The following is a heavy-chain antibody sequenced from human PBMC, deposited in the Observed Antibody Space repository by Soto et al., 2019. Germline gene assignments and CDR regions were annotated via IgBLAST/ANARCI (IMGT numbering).Heavy chain of an antibody. V-gene: IGHV3-23*01. Sequence: PGGSLRLSCAASGFTFSSYLMHWVRQAPGKGLVWVSRISGSGVSTYYADSVKGRFTISRDNSKNTLYLQMNSLRAEDTAVYYCAKSPGMYYYDSSGYYHYDYWGQGTLVTVSS. D-gene: IGHD3-22*01. CDR1: GFTFSSYL. J-gene: IGHJ4*02. CDR3: AKSPGMYYYDSSGYYHYDY. CDR2: ISGSGVST.